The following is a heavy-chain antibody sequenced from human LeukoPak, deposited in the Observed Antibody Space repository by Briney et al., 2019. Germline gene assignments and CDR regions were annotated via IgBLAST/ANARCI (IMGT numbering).Heavy chain of an antibody. J-gene: IGHJ4*02. CDR3: ARREDSSSWYYFDY. CDR2: IYPGDSDT. CDR1: GNSFTSNW. D-gene: IGHD6-13*01. Sequence: GESLKISCKVSGNSFTSNWSGWVRQMPGKGLEWMWIIYPGDSDTRYSPSFQGQVTISADKSISTAYLQWSSLKASDTAMYYCARREDSSSWYYFDYWGQGTLVTVSS. V-gene: IGHV5-51*01.